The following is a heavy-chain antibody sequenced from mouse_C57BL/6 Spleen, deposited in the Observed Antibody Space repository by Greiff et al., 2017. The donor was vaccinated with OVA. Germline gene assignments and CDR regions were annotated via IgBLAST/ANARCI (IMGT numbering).Heavy chain of an antibody. CDR2: INPSTGGT. J-gene: IGHJ4*01. CDR1: GYSFTGYY. Sequence: EVQLQQSGPELVKPGASVKISCKASGYSFTGYYMNWVKQSPEKSLEWIGEINPSTGGTTYNQKFKAKATLTVDKSSSTAYMQLKSLTSEDSAVYYCARESSYYAMDYWGQGTSVTVSS. V-gene: IGHV1-42*01. D-gene: IGHD1-1*01. CDR3: ARESSYYAMDY.